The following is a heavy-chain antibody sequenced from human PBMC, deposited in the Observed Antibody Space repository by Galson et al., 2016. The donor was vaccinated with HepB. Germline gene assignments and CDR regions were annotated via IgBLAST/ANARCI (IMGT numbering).Heavy chain of an antibody. D-gene: IGHD3/OR15-3a*01. Sequence: SLRLSCAASGFTLDNYAMHWVRQAPGKGLEWVSGISWNSGAIGYADSVKGRFTVSRDNAKNSQYLQMNSLRAEDTALYYCAKDIGRGTSYYFYGMDVWGKGTTVTVSS. CDR1: GFTLDNYA. CDR3: AKDIGRGTSYYFYGMDV. CDR2: ISWNSGAI. J-gene: IGHJ6*04. V-gene: IGHV3-9*01.